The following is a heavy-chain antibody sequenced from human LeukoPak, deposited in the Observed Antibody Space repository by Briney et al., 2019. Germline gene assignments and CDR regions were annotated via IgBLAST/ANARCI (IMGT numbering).Heavy chain of an antibody. CDR3: VRTLADAIDY. V-gene: IGHV6-1*01. CDR2: TYYRSKWYN. D-gene: IGHD6-13*01. J-gene: IGHJ4*02. CDR1: GDSVSSNSAA. Sequence: SQTLSLTCAISGDSVSSNSAAWNWIRQSPSRGLEWLGRTYYRSKWYNDYAVSVKSRITINPDTSKNQFSLKLSSVTAADTAVYYCVRTLADAIDYWGQGTLVTVSS.